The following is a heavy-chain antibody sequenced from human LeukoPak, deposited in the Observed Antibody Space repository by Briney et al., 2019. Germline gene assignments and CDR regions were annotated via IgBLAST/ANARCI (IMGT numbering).Heavy chain of an antibody. Sequence: SETLSLTCTVSGGSISSSSYYWGWIRQPPGKGLEWIGSIYYSGSTYYNPSLKSRVTISVDTSKNQFSLKLSSVTAADTAVYYCARRRPMQHPDYWGQGTLVTVSS. CDR1: GGSISSSSYY. CDR2: IYYSGST. D-gene: IGHD2-2*01. CDR3: ARRRPMQHPDY. V-gene: IGHV4-39*07. J-gene: IGHJ4*02.